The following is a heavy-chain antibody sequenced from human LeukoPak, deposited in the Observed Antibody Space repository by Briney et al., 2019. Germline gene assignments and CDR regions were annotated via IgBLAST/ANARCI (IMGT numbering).Heavy chain of an antibody. V-gene: IGHV5-51*01. Sequence: GESLKISCKASGYRFTTYWIGWVRQMPGKGLEWMAIIWPGDSDTRYSPSFQGQVTISADKSISTAYLQWSSLKASDTAMYYCARYYCSAGNCPTYFDYWGQGTLVSVSS. CDR3: ARYYCSAGNCPTYFDY. CDR1: GYRFTTYW. D-gene: IGHD2-15*01. CDR2: IWPGDSDT. J-gene: IGHJ4*02.